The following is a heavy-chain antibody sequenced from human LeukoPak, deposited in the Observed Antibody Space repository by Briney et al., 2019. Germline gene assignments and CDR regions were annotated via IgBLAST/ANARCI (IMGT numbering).Heavy chain of an antibody. D-gene: IGHD3-22*01. V-gene: IGHV5-51*01. J-gene: IGHJ1*01. Sequence: GESLKISCKGSGYSFTSYWIGWVRQMPGKGLEWMGIIYPGDSDTRYSPSFQGQVTISADKSISTAYLQWSSLKASDTAMYYCARLARGMIVVEDVEYFQHWGQGTLVTVSS. CDR2: IYPGDSDT. CDR3: ARLARGMIVVEDVEYFQH. CDR1: GYSFTSYW.